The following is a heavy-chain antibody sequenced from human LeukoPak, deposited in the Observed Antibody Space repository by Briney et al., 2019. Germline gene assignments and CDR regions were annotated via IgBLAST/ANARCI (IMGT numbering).Heavy chain of an antibody. D-gene: IGHD6-19*01. V-gene: IGHV4-4*07. CDR2: IYTSGST. J-gene: IGHJ6*02. Sequence: LETLSLTCTVSGGSISSYYWSWIRQPAGKGLEWLGRIYTSGSTNYNPPLKSRVTMSVDTTKNQFSLKLSSVTAADTAVYYCARGAVAGHYYYYYGMHVWGQGTTVTVSS. CDR1: GGSISSYY. CDR3: ARGAVAGHYYYYYGMHV.